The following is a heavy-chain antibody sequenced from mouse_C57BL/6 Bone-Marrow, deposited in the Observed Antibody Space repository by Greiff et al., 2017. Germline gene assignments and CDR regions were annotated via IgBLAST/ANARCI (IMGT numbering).Heavy chain of an antibody. Sequence: VQLQQSGAELAKPGASVKLSCKASGYPFTSYCMIWVKQRTGQGLEWIGYINPSSGYTKYNQKFKDKATLTADKSSSTAYMTLSSLTSANSADYYCENYDRSGYGVYFDYWGQGTTLTVSS. V-gene: IGHV1-7*01. CDR2: INPSSGYT. J-gene: IGHJ2*01. CDR1: GYPFTSYC. D-gene: IGHD2-4*01. CDR3: ENYDRSGYGVYFDY.